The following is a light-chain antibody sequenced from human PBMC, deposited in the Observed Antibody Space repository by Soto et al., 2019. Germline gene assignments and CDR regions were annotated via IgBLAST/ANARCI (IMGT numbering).Light chain of an antibody. CDR2: AAS. V-gene: IGKV3-15*01. CDR3: QQYDDWPPMYT. Sequence: EIVVTQSPATLSVSPGARAPLSCRARQSVSSNLAWYQQKPGRAPRLLIYAASTRATGVPARFSGSGSGTEFTLTISSLQSEDCAVYYCQQYDDWPPMYTVGQGTKVDIK. J-gene: IGKJ2*01. CDR1: QSVSSN.